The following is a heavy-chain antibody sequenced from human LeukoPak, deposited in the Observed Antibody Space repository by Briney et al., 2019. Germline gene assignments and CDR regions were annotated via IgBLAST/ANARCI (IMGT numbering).Heavy chain of an antibody. Sequence: SETLSLTCTVSGGSLSSSSFYWGWIRQPPGKGLEWIGAIYYTGSTYYNPSLKSRVAMSVDTSKNQFSLKLSSVTAADTAVYYCARLAYDFWSGRIQWFDPWGQGTLVTVSS. V-gene: IGHV4-39*01. J-gene: IGHJ5*02. CDR3: ARLAYDFWSGRIQWFDP. D-gene: IGHD3-3*01. CDR1: GGSLSSSSFY. CDR2: IYYTGST.